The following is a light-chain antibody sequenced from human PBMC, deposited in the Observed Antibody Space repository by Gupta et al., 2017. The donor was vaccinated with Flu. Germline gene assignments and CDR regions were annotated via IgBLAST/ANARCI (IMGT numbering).Light chain of an antibody. CDR2: WAS. Sequence: NCKSSQSVLYSSNNKNYLAWYQQKPGQSPKVIIYWASTRESGVPDRFSGSGSGTDFTLTISTLQAEDVAVYYCHQYYSIPVTFGQGTKLEIK. V-gene: IGKV4-1*01. J-gene: IGKJ2*01. CDR3: HQYYSIPVT. CDR1: QSVLYSSNNKNY.